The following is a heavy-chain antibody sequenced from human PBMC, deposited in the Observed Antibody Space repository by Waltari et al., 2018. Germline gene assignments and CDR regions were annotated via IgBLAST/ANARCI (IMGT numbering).Heavy chain of an antibody. Sequence: EVQLVESGGGLVQPGGSLRLSCAASGFTFSDHYMDWVRQAPGKGLEWVGRTRNKANSYPTEYAASVKGRFTISRDDSKNSLYLRMNSLKTEDTAVYYCARGGGIAAAGLDYWGQGTLVTVSS. CDR1: GFTFSDHY. J-gene: IGHJ4*02. V-gene: IGHV3-72*01. D-gene: IGHD6-13*01. CDR2: TRNKANSYPT. CDR3: ARGGGIAAAGLDY.